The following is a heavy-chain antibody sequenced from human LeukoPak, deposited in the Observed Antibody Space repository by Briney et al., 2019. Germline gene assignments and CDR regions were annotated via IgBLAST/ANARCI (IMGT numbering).Heavy chain of an antibody. D-gene: IGHD2-15*01. J-gene: IGHJ5*02. CDR2: IYSGGST. Sequence: PGGSLRLSCAASGFSVSSNYMSWVRQAPGKGLEWVSVIYSGGSTYYADSVKGRFTISRDNAKNSLDLQMNSLRAEDTAVYYCARDQSRHCSGGSCYYRSYNWFDPWGQGTLVTVSS. CDR3: ARDQSRHCSGGSCYYRSYNWFDP. CDR1: GFSVSSNY. V-gene: IGHV3-53*01.